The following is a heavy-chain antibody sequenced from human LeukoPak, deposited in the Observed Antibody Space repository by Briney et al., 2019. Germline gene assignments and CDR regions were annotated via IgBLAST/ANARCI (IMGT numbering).Heavy chain of an antibody. CDR1: GFTFSSYA. J-gene: IGHJ2*01. CDR2: ISGSGGST. Sequence: SGGSLRLSCAASGFTFSSYAMSWVRQAPGKGLEWVSAISGSGGSTYYADSVKGRFTISRDNSKNTLYLQMNSLRAEDTAVYYCAKDHIAAAGTSWYFDLWGRGTLVTVSS. CDR3: AKDHIAAAGTSWYFDL. D-gene: IGHD6-13*01. V-gene: IGHV3-23*01.